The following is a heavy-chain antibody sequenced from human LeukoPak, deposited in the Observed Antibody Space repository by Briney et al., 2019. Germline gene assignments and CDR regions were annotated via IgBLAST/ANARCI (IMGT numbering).Heavy chain of an antibody. CDR2: IYYSGST. D-gene: IGHD6-19*01. CDR1: GGSISSYY. CDR3: ARHEPSSGWFNWYFDL. Sequence: KTSGTLSPTCTVSGGSISSYYWSWIRQPPGKGLEWIGYIYYSGSTNYNPSLKSRVTISVDTSKNQFSLKLSSVTAADTAVYYCARHEPSSGWFNWYFDLWGRGTLVTVSS. J-gene: IGHJ2*01. V-gene: IGHV4-59*08.